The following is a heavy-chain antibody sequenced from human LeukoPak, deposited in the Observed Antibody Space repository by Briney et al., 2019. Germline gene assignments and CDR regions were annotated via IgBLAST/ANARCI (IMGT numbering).Heavy chain of an antibody. CDR1: GFTFTNAW. J-gene: IGHJ4*02. CDR3: VWNSEHYFDF. CDR2: IKNKGEGETT. Sequence: GGSLRLSCAASGFTFTNAWMSWVRQAPGKGLEWVGRIKNKGEGETTDYAAPVKGRFTISRDDSENTLFLKMHSLETEDTALYYCVWNSEHYFDFWGQGSLVTVSS. V-gene: IGHV3-15*01. D-gene: IGHD1-7*01.